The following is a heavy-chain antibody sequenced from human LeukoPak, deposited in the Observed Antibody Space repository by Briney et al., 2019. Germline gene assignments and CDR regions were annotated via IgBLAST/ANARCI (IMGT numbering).Heavy chain of an antibody. J-gene: IGHJ5*02. D-gene: IGHD5-18*01. CDR3: ARAVGYTYGYGS. Sequence: GGSLRLSCAASGFTLRDSYMSWIRQAPRKGLEWISYISSGGDTIYYADSVKGRFTISRDNAKNSLYLQMNSLRAEDTAVYYCARAVGYTYGYGSWGQGTLVTVSP. CDR2: ISSGGDTI. CDR1: GFTLRDSY. V-gene: IGHV3-11*01.